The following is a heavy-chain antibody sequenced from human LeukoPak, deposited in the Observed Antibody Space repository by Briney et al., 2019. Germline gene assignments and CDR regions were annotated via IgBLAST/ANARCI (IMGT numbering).Heavy chain of an antibody. V-gene: IGHV3-9*01. J-gene: IGHJ4*02. CDR1: GFTFDDYA. D-gene: IGHD1-1*01. CDR3: ARCTTGRTFGSLREIKRSREIDY. CDR2: ISWNSGSI. Sequence: GGSLRLSCAASGFTFDDYAMHWVRQAPGKGLEGVSGISWNSGSIGYADSVKGRFTISRDNAKNSLYLQMNSLRVEDTALYYCARCTTGRTFGSLREIKRSREIDYWGQGTLVTVSS.